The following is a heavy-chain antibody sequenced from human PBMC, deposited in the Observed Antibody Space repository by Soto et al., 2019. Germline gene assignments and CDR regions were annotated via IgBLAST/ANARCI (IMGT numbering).Heavy chain of an antibody. Sequence: PSETLALTCAVYGGSFSGYYWSWIRQPPGKGLEWIGEINHSGSTNYNPSLKSRVTISVDTSKNQFSLKLSSVTAADTAVYYCAREPNYYDSSGYYLFDYWGQGTLVTVSS. V-gene: IGHV4-34*01. CDR2: INHSGST. J-gene: IGHJ4*02. D-gene: IGHD3-22*01. CDR1: GGSFSGYY. CDR3: AREPNYYDSSGYYLFDY.